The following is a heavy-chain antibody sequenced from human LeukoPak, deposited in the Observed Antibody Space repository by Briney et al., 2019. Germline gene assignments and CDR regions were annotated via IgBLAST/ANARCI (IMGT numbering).Heavy chain of an antibody. V-gene: IGHV3-30*02. J-gene: IGHJ4*02. CDR1: GFTVSSNY. CDR3: AKWGDGYNSR. D-gene: IGHD5-24*01. Sequence: GGSLRLSCAASGFTVSSNYMSWVRQAPGKGLEWVAFIRYDGSNKYYADSVKGRFTISRDNSKNTLYLQMNSLRAEDTAVYYCAKWGDGYNSRWGQGTLVTVSS. CDR2: IRYDGSNK.